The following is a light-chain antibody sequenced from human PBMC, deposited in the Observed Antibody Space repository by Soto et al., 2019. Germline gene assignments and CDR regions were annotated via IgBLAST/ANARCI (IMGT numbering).Light chain of an antibody. CDR1: QSVSSSY. Sequence: ELVSTQSPGTLSLSPGERATLSCRASQSVSSSYLAWYQQKPGQAPRLLIYGASSRATGIPDTFSGSGSGTDFTLTISRLEPEDFAVYYCQQYGSSPPEWTVGQGTKLEI. CDR2: GAS. V-gene: IGKV3-20*01. J-gene: IGKJ1*01. CDR3: QQYGSSPPEWT.